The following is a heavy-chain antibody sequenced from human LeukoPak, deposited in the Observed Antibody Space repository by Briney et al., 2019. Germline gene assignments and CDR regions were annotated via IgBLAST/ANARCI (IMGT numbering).Heavy chain of an antibody. Sequence: GGSLRLSCAAAGCTFDDYGIWWGRQAPGKGLEWGSGINWNGGSTGYADSVKGRFTIAEENAKNSLYLQMNSLRAEDTALYYCARGDCSSTSCPLVYWGQGTLVTVSS. CDR1: GCTFDDYG. CDR2: INWNGGST. V-gene: IGHV3-20*04. CDR3: ARGDCSSTSCPLVY. D-gene: IGHD2-2*01. J-gene: IGHJ4*02.